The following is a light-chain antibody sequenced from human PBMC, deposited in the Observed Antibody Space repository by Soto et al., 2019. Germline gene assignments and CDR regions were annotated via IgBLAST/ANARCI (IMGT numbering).Light chain of an antibody. CDR3: QQYNTYWT. CDR1: QTISSW. J-gene: IGKJ1*01. Sequence: DIQMTQSPSTLSASVGDRVTITCRASQTISSWLAWYQAKPGKAPKLLIYKASNLGSGVPSRFSGSGSGTEFTLTISSLQPDDSATYYCQQYNTYWTFGQGTKVEIK. V-gene: IGKV1-5*03. CDR2: KAS.